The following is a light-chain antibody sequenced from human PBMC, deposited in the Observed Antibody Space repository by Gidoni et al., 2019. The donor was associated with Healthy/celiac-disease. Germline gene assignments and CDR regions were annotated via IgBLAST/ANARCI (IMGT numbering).Light chain of an antibody. V-gene: IGKV3-11*01. CDR2: DAS. Sequence: EIVLTQSPATLSLSPGERATLSCRASQSVSSYLTWYQQKPGQAPRLLIYDASNRATGIPPRFSGSGSVTDFTLTISSLEPEDFAVYYCQQRSNWPLTFGGGTKVEIK. J-gene: IGKJ4*01. CDR3: QQRSNWPLT. CDR1: QSVSSY.